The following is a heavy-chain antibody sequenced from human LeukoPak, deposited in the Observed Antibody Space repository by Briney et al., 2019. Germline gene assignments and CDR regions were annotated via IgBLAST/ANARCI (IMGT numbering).Heavy chain of an antibody. V-gene: IGHV1-18*01. D-gene: IGHD2-2*01. Sequence: ASVKVSCKASGYTFTSHGITWVRQAPGQGLEWMGWISAYNGNTNYAQKLQGRVTMTTDTSTSTAYMELRSLRSDDTAVYYCARDSVVVPAAAYYYYMDVWGKGTTVTVSS. J-gene: IGHJ6*03. CDR2: ISAYNGNT. CDR3: ARDSVVVPAAAYYYYMDV. CDR1: GYTFTSHG.